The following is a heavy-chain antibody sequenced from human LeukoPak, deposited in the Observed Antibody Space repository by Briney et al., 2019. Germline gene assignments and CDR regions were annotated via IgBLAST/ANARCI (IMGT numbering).Heavy chain of an antibody. CDR2: LSDSGGST. V-gene: IGHV3-23*01. CDR3: AKGGAVSSKSITMIRGTRRYYYYMDV. J-gene: IGHJ6*03. Sequence: GGTLRLSCAASGFTFSSCGMSWVRQAPGKGLEWVSALSDSGGSTFYADSVKGRFTISRDNSKNTLYLQMNRLRAEDTAVYYCAKGGAVSSKSITMIRGTRRYYYYMDVWGKGTTVTVSS. D-gene: IGHD3-10*01. CDR1: GFTFSSCG.